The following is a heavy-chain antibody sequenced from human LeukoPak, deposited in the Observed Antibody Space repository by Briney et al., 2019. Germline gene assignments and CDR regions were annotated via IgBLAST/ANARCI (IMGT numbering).Heavy chain of an antibody. CDR2: ISAYNGNT. Sequence: GASVKVSCKASGYTFTSYGISWVRQAPGQGLEWMGWISAYNGNTNYAQKLQGRVTMTTDTSTSTAYMELRSLRSDDSAMYYCATEGQCGFTTCPGLQFWGQGILVSVSS. D-gene: IGHD2-2*01. V-gene: IGHV1-18*01. CDR3: ATEGQCGFTTCPGLQF. J-gene: IGHJ4*02. CDR1: GYTFTSYG.